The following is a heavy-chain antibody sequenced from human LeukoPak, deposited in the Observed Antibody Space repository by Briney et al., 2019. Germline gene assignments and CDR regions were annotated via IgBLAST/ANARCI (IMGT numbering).Heavy chain of an antibody. D-gene: IGHD5-18*01. CDR3: ATGFGYNSGDRDY. Sequence: ASVKVSCKASGYSFSSYYMHWVRQAPGQGLEWMGIINPSGDSTTYAQKFQGRVTMTEDTSTDTAYMELSSLRSEDTAVYYCATGFGYNSGDRDYWGQGTLVTVSS. J-gene: IGHJ4*02. V-gene: IGHV1-46*01. CDR2: INPSGDST. CDR1: GYSFSSYY.